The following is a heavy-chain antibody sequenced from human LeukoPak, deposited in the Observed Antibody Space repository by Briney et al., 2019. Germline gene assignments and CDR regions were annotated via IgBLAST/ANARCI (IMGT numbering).Heavy chain of an antibody. V-gene: IGHV3-30*02. CDR1: GFTFSTYG. CDR2: IQYDGSSQ. J-gene: IGHJ4*02. CDR3: AKESSRWQYFDY. D-gene: IGHD6-13*01. Sequence: GGSLRLSCAASGFTFSTYGMHWVSQAPGKGLEWVTFIQYDGSSQYYADSVKGRFTISRDSSKNTLYLQMNSLGAEDTAVYYCAKESSRWQYFDYWGQGTLVTVSS.